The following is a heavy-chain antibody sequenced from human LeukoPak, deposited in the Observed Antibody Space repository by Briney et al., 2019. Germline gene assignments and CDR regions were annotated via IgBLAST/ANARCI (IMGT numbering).Heavy chain of an antibody. J-gene: IGHJ5*02. CDR3: ARVSSSDFGVP. CDR1: GYTFTGYY. D-gene: IGHD6-19*01. CDR2: LNPNSGGT. Sequence: ASVKVSCKASGYTFTGYYMHWVRQAPGQGLEWMGRLNPNSGGTNYAQKFQGRVTMTRDTSISTAYMELSRLRSDDTAVYYCARVSSSDFGVPWGQGTLVTVSS. V-gene: IGHV1-2*06.